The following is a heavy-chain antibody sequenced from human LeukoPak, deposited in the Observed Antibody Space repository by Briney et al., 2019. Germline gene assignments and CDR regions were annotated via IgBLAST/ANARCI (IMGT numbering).Heavy chain of an antibody. CDR2: ISYDGSNK. Sequence: GRSLRLSCAASGFTFSSYAMHWVRQAPGKGLEWVAVISYDGSNKYYADPVKGRFTISRDNSRNTLYLQMNSLRAEDTAVYYCARDDSVYRIAAAGTNYWGQGTLVTVSS. V-gene: IGHV3-30-3*01. J-gene: IGHJ4*02. D-gene: IGHD6-13*01. CDR1: GFTFSSYA. CDR3: ARDDSVYRIAAAGTNY.